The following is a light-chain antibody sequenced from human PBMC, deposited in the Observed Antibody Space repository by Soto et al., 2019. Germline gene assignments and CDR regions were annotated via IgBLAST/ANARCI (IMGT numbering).Light chain of an antibody. CDR2: EVS. V-gene: IGLV2-23*02. J-gene: IGLJ1*01. CDR3: CSYAGSSTFV. Sequence: QSALTQPASVSGSPGQSITICCTGTSSDVGSYNLVSWYQQHAGKAPKVMIYEVSKRPSGVSNRISGSKSGNTASLTISGLQAEDEADYYCCSYAGSSTFVFGTGTKVTVL. CDR1: SSDVGSYNL.